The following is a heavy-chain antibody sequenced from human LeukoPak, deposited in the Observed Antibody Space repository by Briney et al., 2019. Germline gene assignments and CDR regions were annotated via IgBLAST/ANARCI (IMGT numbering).Heavy chain of an antibody. CDR3: ARAYSNWNYGVYNWVDP. Sequence: PSETLSLTCTVSGGSISSHYWSWIRQPPGKGLEWIGYIYYSGSTNYNPSLKSRVTISVDTSKNQFSLKLSSVTAADTAVYYCARAYSNWNYGVYNWVDPWGQGALVTVSS. CDR1: GGSISSHY. V-gene: IGHV4-59*11. J-gene: IGHJ5*02. D-gene: IGHD1-7*01. CDR2: IYYSGST.